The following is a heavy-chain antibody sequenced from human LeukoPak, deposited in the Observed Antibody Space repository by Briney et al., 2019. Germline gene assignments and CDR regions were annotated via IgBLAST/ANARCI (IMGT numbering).Heavy chain of an antibody. CDR3: ARDSYSSTWYVDY. CDR1: GYTFTGYY. D-gene: IGHD6-13*01. J-gene: IGHJ4*02. CDR2: INPNSGGT. Sequence: ASVKVSCKASGYTFTGYYMHWVRQAPGQGLEWMGWINPNSGGTNYAQKFQGRVTMTRDTSISTAYMELSRLRSDDTAVYYCARDSYSSTWYVDYWGQGTLLTVSS. V-gene: IGHV1-2*02.